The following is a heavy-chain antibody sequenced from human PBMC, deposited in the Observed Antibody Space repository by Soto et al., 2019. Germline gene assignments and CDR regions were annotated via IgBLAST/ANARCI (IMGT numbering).Heavy chain of an antibody. D-gene: IGHD6-19*01. CDR3: AKASGSGRNWFDP. CDR2: ISWNSVKI. CDR1: GFPFDDYA. Sequence: PGGSLRLSCAASGFPFDDYAMHWVRQAPGKGLEWVSGISWNSVKIGYTDSVKGRFTISRDNAKNSLYLEMNSLRPEDTALYYCAKASGSGRNWFDPWGQGTLVTVSS. V-gene: IGHV3-9*01. J-gene: IGHJ5*02.